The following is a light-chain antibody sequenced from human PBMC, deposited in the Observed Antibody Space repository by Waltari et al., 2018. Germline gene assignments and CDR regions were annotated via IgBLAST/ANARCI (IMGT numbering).Light chain of an antibody. CDR2: RAS. V-gene: IGKV3-15*01. CDR3: QQYNVWPPIT. CDR1: QNIYTN. J-gene: IGKJ5*01. Sequence: EVVMTQSPATLSVSPGERATLSCRASQNIYTNLAWYQQSPGQPPRLLICRASARASGVPARFSGSGSGTEFTLTISNLQSEDSAVYYCQQYNVWPPITFGQGTRLEFK.